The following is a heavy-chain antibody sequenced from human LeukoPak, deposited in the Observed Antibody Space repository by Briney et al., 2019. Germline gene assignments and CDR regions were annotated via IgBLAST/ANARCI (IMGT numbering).Heavy chain of an antibody. D-gene: IGHD3-10*01. CDR1: GYTFTGYY. J-gene: IGHJ4*02. CDR3: ARDSTMVRGVIPYFDY. Sequence: ASVKVSCKASGYTFTGYYMHWVRQAPGQGLEWMGWINPNSGGTNYAQKFQGRVTMTRDTSISTAYMELSSLRSEDTAVYYCARDSTMVRGVIPYFDYWGQGTLVTVSS. V-gene: IGHV1-2*02. CDR2: INPNSGGT.